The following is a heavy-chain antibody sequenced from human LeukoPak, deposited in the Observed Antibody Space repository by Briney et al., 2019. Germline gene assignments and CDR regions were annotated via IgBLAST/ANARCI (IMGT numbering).Heavy chain of an antibody. CDR1: GYIFTGYY. CDR3: ARGGDSSGFYNWFDP. Sequence: RASVKVSCKASGYIFTGYYMHWVRQAHGQGLEWMGWINPNSGSTNYAQKFQGRVTMTRDTSISTAYMELSRLRSDDTAVYYCARGGDSSGFYNWFDPWGQGTLVTVSS. V-gene: IGHV1-2*02. D-gene: IGHD3-22*01. CDR2: INPNSGST. J-gene: IGHJ5*02.